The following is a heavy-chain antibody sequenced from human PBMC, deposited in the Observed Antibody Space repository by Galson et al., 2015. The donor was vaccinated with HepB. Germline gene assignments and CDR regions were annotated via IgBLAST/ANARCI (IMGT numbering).Heavy chain of an antibody. CDR2: IYYSGTT. CDR3: ARATFCSGTRCFTEEAYYFDH. V-gene: IGHV4-39*01. D-gene: IGHD2-2*02. J-gene: IGHJ4*02. Sequence: SETLSLTCTVSGDSISSSRYFWGWIRQPPGKALEWIGSIYYSGTTHYNPSLKSRVIISGDTSKNQFSLNLSSVTAADTAIYYCARATFCSGTRCFTEEAYYFDHWGQGTLVTVSS. CDR1: GDSISSSRYF.